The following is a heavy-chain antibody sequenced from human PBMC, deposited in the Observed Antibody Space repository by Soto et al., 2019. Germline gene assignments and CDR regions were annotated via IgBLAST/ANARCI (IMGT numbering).Heavy chain of an antibody. Sequence: HPGGSLRLSCAASGFTMSTYSVTWVRQAPGKGLEWVSGISVTPGITFYADSVKGRFTISRDSSNNAVYLQMNSLRAEDTAMYFCSKWSGYGDLWGQGTLVTVSS. D-gene: IGHD5-12*01. V-gene: IGHV3-23*01. CDR1: GFTMSTYS. CDR2: ISVTPGIT. J-gene: IGHJ4*02. CDR3: SKWSGYGDL.